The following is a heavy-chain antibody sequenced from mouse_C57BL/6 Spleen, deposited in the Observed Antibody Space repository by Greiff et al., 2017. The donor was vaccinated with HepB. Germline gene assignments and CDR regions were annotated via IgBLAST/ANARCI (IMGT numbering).Heavy chain of an antibody. V-gene: IGHV1-18*01. Sequence: EVQLQQSGPELVKPGASVKIPCKASGYTFTDYNMDWVKQSHGKSLEWIGDINPNNGGTIYNQKFKGKATLTVDKSSSTAYMELRSLTSEDTAVYYCARRAYGSSSRDAMDYWGQGTSVTVSS. CDR2: INPNNGGT. D-gene: IGHD1-1*01. J-gene: IGHJ4*01. CDR3: ARRAYGSSSRDAMDY. CDR1: GYTFTDYN.